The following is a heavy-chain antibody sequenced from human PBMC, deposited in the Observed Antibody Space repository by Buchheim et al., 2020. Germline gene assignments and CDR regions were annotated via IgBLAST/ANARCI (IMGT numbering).Heavy chain of an antibody. V-gene: IGHV3-23*01. CDR3: AKTRSISSHYYYGMDV. J-gene: IGHJ6*02. CDR2: INTGGDST. CDR1: GFTFSTYA. D-gene: IGHD6-6*01. Sequence: EVQLLESGGNLVQPGGSLRLSCAASGFTFSTYAMSWVRQAPGKGLEWVSGINTGGDSTYNTDSVRGRFTISSDDSRNTLYLQMNSLRAEDTAIYFCAKTRSISSHYYYGMDVWGQGTT.